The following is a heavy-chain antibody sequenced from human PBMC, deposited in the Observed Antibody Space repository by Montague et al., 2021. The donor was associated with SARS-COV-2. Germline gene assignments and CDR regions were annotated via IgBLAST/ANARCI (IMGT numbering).Heavy chain of an antibody. CDR1: GVSISSAHYC. CDR3: ARVPAVTKVSAATIDF. CDR2: IFYDGTS. J-gene: IGHJ4*01. Sequence: SETLSLTCTVSGVSISSAHYCWGWVRQTPGKGLEWIGNIFYDGTSRSNPSLNSRVTISVDTSKSQFSLRLRSVIAADSARYFCARVPAVTKVSAATIDFWGHGILVTVSS. D-gene: IGHD4-11*01. V-gene: IGHV4-39*07.